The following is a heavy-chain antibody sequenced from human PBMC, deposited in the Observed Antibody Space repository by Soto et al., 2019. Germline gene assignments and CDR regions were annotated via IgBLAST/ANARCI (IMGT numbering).Heavy chain of an antibody. CDR3: TKRATTIPTPGNYFDS. V-gene: IGHV3-23*01. Sequence: GGSLRLSCAASGFTFSDYSMSWVRQTPERGLEWVSSLTRDGTSYYADSVQGRFTVSRDNSKNTVSLQMHSLRAEDTALYYCTKRATTIPTPGNYFDSWGQGTLVTVSS. D-gene: IGHD1-1*01. CDR2: LTRDGTS. CDR1: GFTFSDYS. J-gene: IGHJ4*02.